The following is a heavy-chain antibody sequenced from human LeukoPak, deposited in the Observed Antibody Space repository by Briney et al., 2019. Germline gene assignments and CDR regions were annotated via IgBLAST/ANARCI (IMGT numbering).Heavy chain of an antibody. D-gene: IGHD5-24*01. J-gene: IGHJ4*02. CDR1: GFTFSDFS. CDR3: SRDGSAYNTNHFDY. Sequence: PGGSLRLSCAASGFTFSDFSLSWVRQAPGKGLEWVSFISRTSSYIFLADSVKGRFTISRDNAKNSLCLQMNCLRAEDTAVYYCSRDGSAYNTNHFDYWGQGTLVTVSS. CDR2: ISRTSSYI. V-gene: IGHV3-21*01.